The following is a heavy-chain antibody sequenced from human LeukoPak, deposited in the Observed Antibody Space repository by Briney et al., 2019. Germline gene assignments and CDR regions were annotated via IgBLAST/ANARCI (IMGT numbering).Heavy chain of an antibody. V-gene: IGHV2-5*02. CDR2: IYWDDDQ. CDR3: AQYGSGSRQSYYFDY. Sequence: SGPTLVTPAQTLTLTCTFSGFSLSTSGVGVGWIRQPPGKALEWLALIYWDDDQRYSPSLKSRLTITKDTSKNQVVLTMTNMDPVDTATYYCAQYGSGSRQSYYFDYWGQGTLVTVSS. J-gene: IGHJ4*02. D-gene: IGHD3-10*01. CDR1: GFSLSTSGVG.